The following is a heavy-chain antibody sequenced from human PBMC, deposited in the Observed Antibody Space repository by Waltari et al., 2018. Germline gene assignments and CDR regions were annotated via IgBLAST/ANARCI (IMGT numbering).Heavy chain of an antibody. CDR2: IYYSGST. D-gene: IGHD2-15*01. J-gene: IGHJ3*02. V-gene: IGHV4-39*01. CDR1: GGPISSSRYY. Sequence: QLQLQESGPGLVKPSETLSLTCTVSGGPISSSRYYWGWISPPPGKGLEWIGSIYYSGSTYYNPSLKSRVTISVDTSKNQFSLKLSSVTAADTAVYYCARPCSGGSCPYDAFDIWGQGTMVTVSS. CDR3: ARPCSGGSCPYDAFDI.